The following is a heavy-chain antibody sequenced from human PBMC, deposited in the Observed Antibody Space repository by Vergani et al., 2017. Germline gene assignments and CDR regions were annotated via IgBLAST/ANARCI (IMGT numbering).Heavy chain of an antibody. Sequence: QVQLQESGPGLVKPSQTLSLTCTVSGGSISSGSYYWSWIRQPAGKGLEWIGRNYTSGSTNYNPSLKSRVTMSVDTSKNQFSLKLSSVTDADTAVYYCARSNYDFWSGYLPSDYYYYMDVWGKGTTVTVSS. J-gene: IGHJ6*03. V-gene: IGHV4-61*02. CDR1: GGSISSGSYY. D-gene: IGHD3-3*01. CDR3: ARSNYDFWSGYLPSDYYYYMDV. CDR2: NYTSGST.